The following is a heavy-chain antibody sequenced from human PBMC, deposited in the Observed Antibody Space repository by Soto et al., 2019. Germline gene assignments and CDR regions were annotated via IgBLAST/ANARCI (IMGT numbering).Heavy chain of an antibody. CDR2: ISSSSSQT. CDR1: GFTFSDYY. J-gene: IGHJ5*02. Sequence: GGSMRPSSAASGFTFSDYYMGWIRQAPGKGLEWVSYISSSSSQTKYADSVKGRFTISRNNAKNALYLQMNSLRAEDTAVYYCARDQPYGDYYPPWGQGTLVTVSS. V-gene: IGHV3-11*06. D-gene: IGHD4-17*01. CDR3: ARDQPYGDYYPP.